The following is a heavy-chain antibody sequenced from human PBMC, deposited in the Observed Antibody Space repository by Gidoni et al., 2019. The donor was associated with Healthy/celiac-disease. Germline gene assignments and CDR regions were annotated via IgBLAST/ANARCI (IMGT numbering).Heavy chain of an antibody. J-gene: IGHJ4*02. V-gene: IGHV4-34*01. CDR3: ARASCSGGSCYSYYFDY. CDR2: INHSGST. Sequence: QVQLQQWGAGLLKPSETLSLTCAVYGGSFSGYYWSWIRQPPGKGLEWIGEINHSGSTNYNPSLKRRVTISVETAKNQFSLKLSSVTAADTAVYYCARASCSGGSCYSYYFDYWGQGTLVTVSS. CDR1: GGSFSGYY. D-gene: IGHD2-15*01.